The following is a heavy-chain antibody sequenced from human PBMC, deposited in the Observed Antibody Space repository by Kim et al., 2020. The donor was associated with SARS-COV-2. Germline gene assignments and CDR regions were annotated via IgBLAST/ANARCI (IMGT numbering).Heavy chain of an antibody. CDR2: ISSSSGTI. CDR3: ARVGLVSGCIMYGMDV. D-gene: IGHD3-16*01. J-gene: IGHJ6*02. Sequence: GGSLRLSCAASGFTFSSYSMNWVRQAPGEGLEWVSYISSSSGTIYYADSVKGRFTISRDNAKNSLYLQMNSLRAEDTAVYYCARVGLVSGCIMYGMDVWCQGTTVTVSS. V-gene: IGHV3-48*01. CDR1: GFTFSSYS.